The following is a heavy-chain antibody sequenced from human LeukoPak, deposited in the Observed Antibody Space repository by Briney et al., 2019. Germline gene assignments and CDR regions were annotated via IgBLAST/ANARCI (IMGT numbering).Heavy chain of an antibody. J-gene: IGHJ3*01. CDR2: ISGDGGST. D-gene: IGHD3-3*01. Sequence: QPGGSLRLSCAAPGFTFDDYAMHWVRQAPGKGLEWVSLISGDGGSTYYADSVKGRFTISRDNSKNSLYLQMNSLRTEDTALYYCAKDLYDFWSSYYPRSPGVWGQGTMVTVSS. CDR1: GFTFDDYA. V-gene: IGHV3-43*02. CDR3: AKDLYDFWSSYYPRSPGV.